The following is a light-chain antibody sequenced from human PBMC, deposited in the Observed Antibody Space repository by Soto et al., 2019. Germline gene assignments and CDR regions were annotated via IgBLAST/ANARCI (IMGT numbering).Light chain of an antibody. CDR1: QSVSSN. CDR3: QQYSNWPLT. J-gene: IGKJ1*01. CDR2: DTS. V-gene: IGKV3-15*01. Sequence: EILMTQSPATLSVSPGERATLSCRASQSVSSNLAWYQQKPGQAPRLLIYDTSTRATGIPARFSGSGSWTEFTLTISSLQSEDFAVYYCQQYSNWPLTFGHGTKVEIK.